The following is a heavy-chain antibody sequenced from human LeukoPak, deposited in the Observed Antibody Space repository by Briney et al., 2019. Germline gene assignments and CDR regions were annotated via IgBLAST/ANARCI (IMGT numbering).Heavy chain of an antibody. CDR2: ISDSCSRT. D-gene: IGHD1-26*01. J-gene: IGHJ4*02. V-gene: IGHV3-23*01. CDR1: GFTFSDYS. Sequence: GGSLRLSCVASGFTFSDYSMNWVRQVPGKGLEWVSRISDSCSRTYYADSVKGRFTISRDNSKNTLYLQMTSLRAEDTAIYYCAKDLGRDSGLFDYWGQGAPVTVSS. CDR3: AKDLGRDSGLFDY.